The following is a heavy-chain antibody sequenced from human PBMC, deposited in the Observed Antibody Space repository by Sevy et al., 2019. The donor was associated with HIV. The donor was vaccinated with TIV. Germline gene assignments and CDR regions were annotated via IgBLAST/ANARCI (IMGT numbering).Heavy chain of an antibody. CDR1: GFTFNTYS. D-gene: IGHD2-21*01. CDR3: GNCPGHYSIDY. V-gene: IGHV3-48*02. CDR2: IGTAAGVT. Sequence: GGSLRLSCAASGFTFNTYSLIWVRQTPGKGLEWLSFIGTAAGVTYYADSVKGRFTISRDNAKNSLYLQMNSLRDEDTAVYYCGNCPGHYSIDYWGQGTLVTVSS. J-gene: IGHJ4*02.